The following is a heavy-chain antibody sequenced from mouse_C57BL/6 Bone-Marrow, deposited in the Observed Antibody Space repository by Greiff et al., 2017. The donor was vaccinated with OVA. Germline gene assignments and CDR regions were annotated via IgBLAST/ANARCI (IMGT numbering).Heavy chain of an antibody. V-gene: IGHV5-4*03. CDR3: ARARVAY. CDR2: ISDGGSYT. J-gene: IGHJ3*01. Sequence: EVKLVESGGGLVKPGGSLKLSCAASGFTFSSYAMSWVRQTPEKRLAWVATISDGGSYTYYPDNVKGRFTISRDNAKNNLYLQMSHLKSEDTAMYCCARARVAYWGQGTLVTVSA. CDR1: GFTFSSYA.